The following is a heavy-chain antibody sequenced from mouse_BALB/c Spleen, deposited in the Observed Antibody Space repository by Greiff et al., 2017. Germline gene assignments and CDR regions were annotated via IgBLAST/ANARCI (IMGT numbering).Heavy chain of an antibody. CDR1: GYTFTSYW. CDR2: IDPSDSYT. J-gene: IGHJ2*01. V-gene: IGHV1S127*01. Sequence: QVQLQQPGAELVKPGASVKMSCKASGYTFTSYWMHWVKQRPGQGLEWIGVIDPSDSYTSYNQKFKGKATLTVDTSSSTAYMQLSSLTSEDSAVYYCTRREYYFDYWGQGTTLTVSS. CDR3: TRREYYFDY.